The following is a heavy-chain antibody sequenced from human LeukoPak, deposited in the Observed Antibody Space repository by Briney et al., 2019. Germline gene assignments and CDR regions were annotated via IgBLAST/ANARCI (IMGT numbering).Heavy chain of an antibody. J-gene: IGHJ4*02. D-gene: IGHD7-27*01. V-gene: IGHV3-23*01. CDR1: GFAFSSYV. CDR2: ITSSGSTT. CDR3: AKGSNWGSGYYFDF. Sequence: GGSLRLSCAASGFAFSSYVMGWVRQAPGKGLEWVSSITSSGSTTYYADSAKGRFTISRDNSENTLYLQMSSLRADETALYYCAKGSNWGSGYYFDFWGQGALVTVSS.